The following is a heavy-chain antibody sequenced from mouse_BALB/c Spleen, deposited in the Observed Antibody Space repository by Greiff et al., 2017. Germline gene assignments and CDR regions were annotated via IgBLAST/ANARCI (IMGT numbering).Heavy chain of an antibody. CDR2: IDTSDSYT. Sequence: QVQLQQPGAELVMPGASVKMSCKASGYTFTDYWMHWVKQRPGQGLEWIGAIDTSDSYTSYNQKFKGKATLTVDESSSTAYMQLSSLTSEDSAVYYCARDYGSYFDVWGAGTTVTVSS. CDR3: ARDYGSYFDV. CDR1: GYTFTDYW. D-gene: IGHD1-1*01. J-gene: IGHJ1*01. V-gene: IGHV1-69*01.